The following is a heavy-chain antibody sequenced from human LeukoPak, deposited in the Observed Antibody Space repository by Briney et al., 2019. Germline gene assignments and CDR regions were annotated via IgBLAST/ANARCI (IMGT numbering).Heavy chain of an antibody. Sequence: PGGSLRLSCAASGFSFSTFWMSWVRQAPGQGLEWVANIKQDGSEKYYVDSVKGRFTISRDNTKKSLSPQMNSLRADDTAVYYCARGGSSSSGWFDPWGQGTLVTVSS. V-gene: IGHV3-7*01. CDR2: IKQDGSEK. CDR1: GFSFSTFW. CDR3: ARGGSSSSGWFDP. J-gene: IGHJ5*02. D-gene: IGHD6-6*01.